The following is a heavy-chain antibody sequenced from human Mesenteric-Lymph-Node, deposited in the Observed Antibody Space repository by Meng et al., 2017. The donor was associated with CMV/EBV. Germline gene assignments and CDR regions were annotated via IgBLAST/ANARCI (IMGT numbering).Heavy chain of an antibody. Sequence: GEGWLKPSETLSPAWAAKGGSFSGYSWSWIRQPPGKGLEWIGEINQSGSTNYNPSLKSRVTISVDTSKNQFSLKLSSVTAADTAVYYCARHQRWLKSEGGFNYWGQGTLVNVSS. CDR1: GGSFSGYS. V-gene: IGHV4-34*01. D-gene: IGHD4-23*01. CDR3: ARHQRWLKSEGGFNY. J-gene: IGHJ4*02. CDR2: INQSGST.